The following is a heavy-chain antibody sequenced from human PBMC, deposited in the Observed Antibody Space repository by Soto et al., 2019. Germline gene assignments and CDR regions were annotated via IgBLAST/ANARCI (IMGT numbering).Heavy chain of an antibody. J-gene: IGHJ6*02. D-gene: IGHD6-13*01. Sequence: QLQLQESGPGLVKPSETLSLSCTVSGSSITSSFYWGWIRQPPGKGLEWIGSIYGTGNTYYNPSLKGRVTISADTSKNQFSLNLISVTAADTAVYYCRSSSRYSTDVWGQGATVTVSS. V-gene: IGHV4-39*01. CDR3: RSSSRYSTDV. CDR1: GSSITSSFY. CDR2: IYGTGNT.